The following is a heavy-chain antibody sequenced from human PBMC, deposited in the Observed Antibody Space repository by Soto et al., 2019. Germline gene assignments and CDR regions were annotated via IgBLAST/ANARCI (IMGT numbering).Heavy chain of an antibody. J-gene: IGHJ5*02. Sequence: SETLSLTCTVSVDSISTYYWHWIRLPPGKGLEWIGYIYYTGDTNYNPSLKSRVTISLDTSKNQFSLKLSSVTAADTAVYYCARDPSGHPPLYRFDPWGQGTLVTVSS. CDR2: IYYTGDT. CDR3: ARDPSGHPPLYRFDP. V-gene: IGHV4-59*01. CDR1: VDSISTYY. D-gene: IGHD1-26*01.